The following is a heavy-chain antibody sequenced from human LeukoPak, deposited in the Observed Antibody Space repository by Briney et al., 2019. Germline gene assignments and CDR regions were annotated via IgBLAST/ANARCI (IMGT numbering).Heavy chain of an antibody. J-gene: IGHJ4*02. CDR1: GGSISSGSYY. D-gene: IGHD3-3*01. Sequence: YPSETLSLTCTVSGGSISSGSYYWSWIRQPAGKGLEWIGRIYTSGSTNYNPSLKSRVTISVDTSKNQFSLKLSSVTAADTAVYYCARVGYDFWSGYLHFDYWGQGTLVTVSS. V-gene: IGHV4-61*02. CDR3: ARVGYDFWSGYLHFDY. CDR2: IYTSGST.